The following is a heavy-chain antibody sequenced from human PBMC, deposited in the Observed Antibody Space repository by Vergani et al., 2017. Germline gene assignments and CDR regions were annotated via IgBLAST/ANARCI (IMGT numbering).Heavy chain of an antibody. CDR3: ARHHQRWLPVDAFDI. Sequence: EVQLVQSGAEVKKPGESLKISCKGSGYSFTSYWIGWVRQMPGKGLEWMGIIYPGDSDTRYSPSFQGQVTISAAQSISTAYLQWSSLKASDTAMYYCARHHQRWLPVDAFDIWGQGTMVTVSS. D-gene: IGHD5-24*01. CDR1: GYSFTSYW. CDR2: IYPGDSDT. J-gene: IGHJ3*02. V-gene: IGHV5-51*01.